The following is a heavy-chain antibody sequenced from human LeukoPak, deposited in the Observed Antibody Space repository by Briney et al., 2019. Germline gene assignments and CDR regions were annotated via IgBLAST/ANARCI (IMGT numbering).Heavy chain of an antibody. J-gene: IGHJ4*02. CDR1: GYTFTSYD. D-gene: IGHD5-12*01. Sequence: ASVKVSCKASGYTFTSYDINWVRQATGKGVEWMGWMNPNSGNTGYAQKYQGRVTMTRNTSISTAYMELSSLRSEDTAVYYCARVALAFDYWGQGTLVTVSS. CDR3: ARVALAFDY. CDR2: MNPNSGNT. V-gene: IGHV1-8*01.